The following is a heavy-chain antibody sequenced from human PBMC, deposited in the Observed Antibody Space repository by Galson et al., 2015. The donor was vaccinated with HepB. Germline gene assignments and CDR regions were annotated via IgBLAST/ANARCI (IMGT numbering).Heavy chain of an antibody. CDR2: INAGNGNT. D-gene: IGHD6-13*01. CDR3: AKVSLGYSSSHYYYYYYMDV. CDR1: GYTFTSYA. Sequence: SVKVSCKASGYTFTSYAMHWVRQAPGQRLERMGWINAGNGNTKYSQKFQGRVTITRDTSASTAYMELSSLGSEDTAVYYCAKVSLGYSSSHYYYYYYMDVWGKGTTVTVAS. V-gene: IGHV1-3*01. J-gene: IGHJ6*03.